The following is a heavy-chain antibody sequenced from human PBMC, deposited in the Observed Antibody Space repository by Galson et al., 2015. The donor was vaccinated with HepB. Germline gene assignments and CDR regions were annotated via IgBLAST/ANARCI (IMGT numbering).Heavy chain of an antibody. CDR3: ARDHRWYFDY. D-gene: IGHD2-15*01. V-gene: IGHV1-18*04. J-gene: IGHJ4*02. CDR2: ISANSGKT. CDR1: GYSFTTNG. Sequence: SVKVSCKASGYSFTTNGISWVRQAPGQGLEWMGWISANSGKTNYAQKYTNRVTLTRDTATSTVHMELRSLRSDDTAVYSCARDHRWYFDYWGQGSLVTVSA.